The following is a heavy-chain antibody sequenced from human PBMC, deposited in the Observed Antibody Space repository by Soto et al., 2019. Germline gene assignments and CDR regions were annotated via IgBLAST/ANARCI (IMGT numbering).Heavy chain of an antibody. V-gene: IGHV3-48*03. CDR1: GFTFSRFE. Sequence: EVHLVEPGGGLVQPGGSLRLSCAASGFTFSRFELHWVRQAPGKGLEWISYISSSGSTAYYAPSVEGRFTISRDNANNSVYLQMDSLRAEDTALYYCTRAAWFPYLSFYWGQGALVTVSS. CDR3: TRAAWFPYLSFY. D-gene: IGHD3-10*01. J-gene: IGHJ4*02. CDR2: ISSSGSTA.